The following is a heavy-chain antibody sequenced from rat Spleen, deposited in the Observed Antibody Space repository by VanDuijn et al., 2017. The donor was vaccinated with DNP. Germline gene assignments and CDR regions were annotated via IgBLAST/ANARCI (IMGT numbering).Heavy chain of an antibody. CDR3: AKSGGVHYGLSLDY. D-gene: IGHD1-6*01. CDR1: GFSITSAYR. V-gene: IGHV3-3*01. CDR2: INSAGST. J-gene: IGHJ2*01. Sequence: DVQLQESGPGLVKPSQSLSLTCSVTGFSITSAYRWNWIRKFPGNKLEWMGYINSAGSTIYNPSLKSRISIARDTSTKQFFLPVNSLTTDDRDTYYCAKSGGVHYGLSLDYWGQGFMVTVSS.